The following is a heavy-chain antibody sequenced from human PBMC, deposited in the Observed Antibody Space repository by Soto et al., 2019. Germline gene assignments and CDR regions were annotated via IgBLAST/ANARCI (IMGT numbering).Heavy chain of an antibody. CDR1: GFTFSSYA. D-gene: IGHD6-19*01. Sequence: GGSLRLSCAASGFTFSSYAMHWVRQAPGKGLEWVAVISYDGSNKYYADSVKGRFTISRDNSKNTLYLQMNSLRAEDTAVYYCASPPPGRVGVAGTGDTSFLYWGQGTLVTVSS. V-gene: IGHV3-30-3*01. CDR3: ASPPPGRVGVAGTGDTSFLY. CDR2: ISYDGSNK. J-gene: IGHJ4*02.